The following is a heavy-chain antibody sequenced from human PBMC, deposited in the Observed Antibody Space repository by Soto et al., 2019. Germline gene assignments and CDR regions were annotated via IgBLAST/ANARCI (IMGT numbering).Heavy chain of an antibody. CDR1: GFTFTSSA. V-gene: IGHV1-58*01. Sequence: SVKVSCKASGFTFTSSAVQWVRQARGQRLECIGWIVVGSGNTNYAQKFQERVTITRDMSTSTAYMELSSLRSEDTAVYYCARHDCISTSCYYYYYYGMDVWGQGTTVTVSS. D-gene: IGHD2-2*01. CDR3: ARHDCISTSCYYYYYYGMDV. J-gene: IGHJ6*02. CDR2: IVVGSGNT.